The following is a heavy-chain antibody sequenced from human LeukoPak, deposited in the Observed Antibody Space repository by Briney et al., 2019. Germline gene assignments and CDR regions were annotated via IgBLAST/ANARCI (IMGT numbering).Heavy chain of an antibody. D-gene: IGHD5-18*01. CDR2: IYYSGST. J-gene: IGHJ4*02. CDR3: ARRDTAMVTSFDY. Sequence: SETLSLTCTVSGGSISTSYWSWLRQSPGKGLEWIGYIYYSGSTNYNPSLKSRVTISVDTSKNQFSLKLSSVTAADTAVYYCARRDTAMVTSFDYWGQGTLVTVSS. V-gene: IGHV4-59*01. CDR1: GGSISTSY.